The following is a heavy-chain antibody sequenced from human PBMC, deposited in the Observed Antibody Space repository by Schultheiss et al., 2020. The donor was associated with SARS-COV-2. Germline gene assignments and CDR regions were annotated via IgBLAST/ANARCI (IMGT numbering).Heavy chain of an antibody. Sequence: SETLSLTCAVYGGSFSSYYWSWIRQPPGKGLEWIGYIYYSGSTNYNPSLKSRVTISVDKSKNQFSLKLSSVTAADTAVYYCARVVGEPDYWGQGTLVTVSS. CDR1: GGSFSSYY. D-gene: IGHD1-26*01. V-gene: IGHV4-59*12. CDR3: ARVVGEPDY. CDR2: IYYSGST. J-gene: IGHJ4*02.